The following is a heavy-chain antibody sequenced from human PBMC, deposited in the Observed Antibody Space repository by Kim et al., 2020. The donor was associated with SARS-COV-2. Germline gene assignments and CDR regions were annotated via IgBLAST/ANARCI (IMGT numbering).Heavy chain of an antibody. CDR2: IYYSGST. D-gene: IGHD5-18*01. J-gene: IGHJ3*02. Sequence: SETLSLTCTVSGGSISSGGYYWSWIRQHPGKGLEWIGYIYYSGSTYYNPSLKSRVTISVDTSKNQFSLKLSSVNAADTAVYYCARDIYSYGGRGAFDIWGPRTMVTVA. CDR3: ARDIYSYGGRGAFDI. V-gene: IGHV4-31*03. CDR1: GGSISSGGYY.